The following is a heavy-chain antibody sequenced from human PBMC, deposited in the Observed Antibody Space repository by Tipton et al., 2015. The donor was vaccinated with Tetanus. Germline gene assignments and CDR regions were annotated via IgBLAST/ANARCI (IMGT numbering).Heavy chain of an antibody. CDR2: IYYSGST. CDR1: GGSISSSSYY. V-gene: IGHV4-39*01. CDR3: AGHRLGYDILTGYYHDWFDP. Sequence: TLSLTCTVSGGSISSSSYYWGWIRQPPGKGLEWIGSIYYSGSTYYNPSLKSRVTISVDTSKNQFSLKLSSVTAADTAVYYCAGHRLGYDILTGYYHDWFDPWGQGTLVTVSS. D-gene: IGHD3-9*01. J-gene: IGHJ5*02.